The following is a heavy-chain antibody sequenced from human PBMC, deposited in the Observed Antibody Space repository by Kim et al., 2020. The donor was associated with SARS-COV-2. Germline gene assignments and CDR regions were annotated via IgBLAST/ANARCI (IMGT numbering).Heavy chain of an antibody. CDR1: GFTVSDYS. V-gene: IGHV3-21*01. CDR2: ISSSGYYI. CDR3: VRRDTVVVPAANVFDY. D-gene: IGHD2-2*01. Sequence: GGSLRLSCVASGFTVSDYSMNWVRQAPGKGLEWVSSISSSGYYIYYTDSVKGRFTISRDNARNSLYPQMHSLRAEDTAVYYCVRRDTVVVPAANVFDYWG. J-gene: IGHJ4*01.